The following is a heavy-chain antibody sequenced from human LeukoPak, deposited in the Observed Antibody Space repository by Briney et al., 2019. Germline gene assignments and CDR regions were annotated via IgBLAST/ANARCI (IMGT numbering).Heavy chain of an antibody. CDR2: INPNSGGT. D-gene: IGHD5-12*01. V-gene: IGHV1-2*02. Sequence: ASVKVSCKASGYTFTGYDMHWVRQAPGQGLEWMGWINPNSGGTNYAQKFQGRVTMTRDTSISTAYMELRNLRSDDTAVYYCARVRRYSGYNYFDAFDNWGQGTMVTVSS. CDR3: ARVRRYSGYNYFDAFDN. CDR1: GYTFTGYD. J-gene: IGHJ3*02.